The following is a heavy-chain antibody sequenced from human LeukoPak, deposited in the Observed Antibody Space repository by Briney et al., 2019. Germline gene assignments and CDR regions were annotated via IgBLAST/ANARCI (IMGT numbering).Heavy chain of an antibody. D-gene: IGHD5-12*01. CDR1: GYSFTTNW. Sequence: GESLKISCKGSGYSFTTNWIGWVRQMPGKGLEWMGIIYPGDSDTRYSPSFQGQVTMSADTSISTAYLQWSSLKASDTAMYYCARQLRGYSGYDFDYWGQGTLVTVSS. CDR2: IYPGDSDT. V-gene: IGHV5-51*01. CDR3: ARQLRGYSGYDFDY. J-gene: IGHJ4*02.